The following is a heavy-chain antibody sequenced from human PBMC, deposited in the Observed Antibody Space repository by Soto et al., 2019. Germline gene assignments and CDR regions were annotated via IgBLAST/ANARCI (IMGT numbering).Heavy chain of an antibody. CDR1: GGSFSGYY. V-gene: IGHV4-34*01. D-gene: IGHD2-2*01. CDR2: INHSGST. CDR3: ARGDCSSTSCYFNYYYYYYYMDV. Sequence: PSETLSLTCAVYGGSFSGYYWSWIRQPPGKGLEWIGEINHSGSTNYNPSLKSRVTISVDTSKNQFSLKLSSVTAADTAVYYCARGDCSSTSCYFNYYYYYYYMDVWGKGTTVT. J-gene: IGHJ6*03.